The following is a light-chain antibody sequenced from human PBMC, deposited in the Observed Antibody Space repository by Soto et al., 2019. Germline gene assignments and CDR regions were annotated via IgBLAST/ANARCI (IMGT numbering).Light chain of an antibody. CDR3: QQYGSSPPRT. V-gene: IGKV3-20*01. J-gene: IGKJ1*01. Sequence: EIVLTQSPGILSFSPGERATLSCRASQRVSNDFLAWYQQKPGQAPRLLIYGASTRATDVPDRFSGSGSGAEFTLSISRLEPEDFAVYYCQQYGSSPPRTFGQGTKVEMK. CDR2: GAS. CDR1: QRVSNDF.